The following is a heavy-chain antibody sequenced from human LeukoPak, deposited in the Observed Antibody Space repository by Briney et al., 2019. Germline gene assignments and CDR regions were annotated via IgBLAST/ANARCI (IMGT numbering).Heavy chain of an antibody. CDR2: IYSSGST. CDR1: GGSISSYY. D-gene: IGHD6-19*01. V-gene: IGHV4-4*07. J-gene: IGHJ4*02. CDR3: AKDQGDSSGWAFGGANDY. Sequence: SETLSLTCTVSGGSISSYYWSWIRQPAGKGLEWIGRIYSSGSTNYNPSLKSRVTMSVDTSKNQFSLNLSSVTAADTAVYYCAKDQGDSSGWAFGGANDYWGQGTLVTVSS.